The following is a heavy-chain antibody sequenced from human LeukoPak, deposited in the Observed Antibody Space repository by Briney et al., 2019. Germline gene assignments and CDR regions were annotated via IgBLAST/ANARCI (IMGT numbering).Heavy chain of an antibody. J-gene: IGHJ4*02. CDR3: ARRRSSSWYWSFDY. D-gene: IGHD6-13*01. V-gene: IGHV3-7*01. Sequence: GGSLRLSCAASEFTFSSYWMSWVRQAPGKGLEWVANIKQDGSEKYYVDSVKGRFTISRDNAKNSLYLQMNSLRAEDTAVYYCARRRSSSWYWSFDYWGQGTLVTVSS. CDR1: EFTFSSYW. CDR2: IKQDGSEK.